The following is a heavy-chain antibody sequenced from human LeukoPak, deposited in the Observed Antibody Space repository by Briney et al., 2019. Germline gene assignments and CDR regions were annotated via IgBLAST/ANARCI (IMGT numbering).Heavy chain of an antibody. CDR3: TRDEGATVATYRFDF. CDR1: GFDFSNYY. V-gene: IGHV3-7*01. D-gene: IGHD4-23*01. J-gene: IGHJ4*02. Sequence: GGSVRLSCEASGFDFSNYYMSWVRQAPGKGLEWLANIKYDGTDNYYVDSVKGRFTISGDNAKNSLYLQMSSLRAEDTAVYYCTRDEGATVATYRFDFWGQGTLVTVS. CDR2: IKYDGTDN.